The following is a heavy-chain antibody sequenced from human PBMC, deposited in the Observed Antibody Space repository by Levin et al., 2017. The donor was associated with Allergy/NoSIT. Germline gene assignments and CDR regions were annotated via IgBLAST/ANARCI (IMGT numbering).Heavy chain of an antibody. V-gene: IGHV1-58*01. Sequence: WASVKVSFPSSFFPFPLSSFPFFLPSLFPRLEWIGWIVVGSGNTNYAQKFQERVTITRDMSTSTAYMELSSLRSEDTAVYYCAADLSGGTVISWFDYWGQGTLVTVSS. D-gene: IGHD4-11*01. CDR2: IVVGSGNT. J-gene: IGHJ4*02. CDR1: FFPFPLSS. CDR3: AADLSGGTVISWFDY.